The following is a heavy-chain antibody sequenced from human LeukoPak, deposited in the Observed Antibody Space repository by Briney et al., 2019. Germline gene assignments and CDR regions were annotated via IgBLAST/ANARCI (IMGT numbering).Heavy chain of an antibody. J-gene: IGHJ4*02. D-gene: IGHD6-13*01. CDR1: GFTFSSYW. V-gene: IGHV3-7*01. Sequence: GGSLRLSCAASGFTFSSYWMSWVRQAPGKGLEWVANINEDGSEKYYVDSVKGRFTMSRDNAKNSLYLQMNSLRAEDTAVYYCASGPLITADGTNWGQGTLVTVSS. CDR3: ASGPLITADGTN. CDR2: INEDGSEK.